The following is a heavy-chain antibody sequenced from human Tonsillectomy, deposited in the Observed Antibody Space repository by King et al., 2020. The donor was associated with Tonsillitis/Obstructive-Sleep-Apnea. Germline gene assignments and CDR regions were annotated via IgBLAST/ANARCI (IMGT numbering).Heavy chain of an antibody. CDR2: ISFDGGKK. Sequence: VQLVESGGVVVQPGRSLRLPCAASGFNFTSFAIHWVRQAQGKGLDGVAVISFDGGKKYYPASVKGRFTISRDNSKNTLYLRMNSLRVEDTAVYYCAKSLDADTSGALSAFDYWGQGTLVSVSS. D-gene: IGHD6-19*01. CDR3: AKSLDADTSGALSAFDY. V-gene: IGHV3-30*04. J-gene: IGHJ4*02. CDR1: GFNFTSFA.